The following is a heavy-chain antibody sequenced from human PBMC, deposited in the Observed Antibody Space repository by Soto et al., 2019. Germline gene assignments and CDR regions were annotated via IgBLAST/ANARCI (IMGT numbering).Heavy chain of an antibody. V-gene: IGHV1-18*01. D-gene: IGHD1-26*01. CDR3: ARVNSDEGDYSYYYYMDV. Sequence: QVQLVQSGAEVKKPGASVKVSCKASGYTFTSYGISWVRQAPGQGLEWMGWISAYNGNTNYAQKLQGRVTITTDTSASTDSMEPRGPRSDATAVYYCARVNSDEGDYSYYYYMDVWGKGTTVTVSS. CDR2: ISAYNGNT. CDR1: GYTFTSYG. J-gene: IGHJ6*03.